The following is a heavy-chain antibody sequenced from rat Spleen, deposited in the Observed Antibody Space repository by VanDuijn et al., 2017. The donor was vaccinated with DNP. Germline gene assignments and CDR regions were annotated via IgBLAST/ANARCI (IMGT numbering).Heavy chain of an antibody. V-gene: IGHV5-25*01. J-gene: IGHJ4*01. Sequence: EVKLVESGGGLVQPGRSLKLSCAASGFIFSDYNMAWVRQAPKTGLEWVASISPSGGSTYYRDSVKGRFTISRDDAKSSLYLQMNSLKSEDTATYYCTRHRTIMPYYYAMDAWGQGASVTVSS. CDR2: ISPSGGST. CDR1: GFIFSDYN. D-gene: IGHD1-12*01. CDR3: TRHRTIMPYYYAMDA.